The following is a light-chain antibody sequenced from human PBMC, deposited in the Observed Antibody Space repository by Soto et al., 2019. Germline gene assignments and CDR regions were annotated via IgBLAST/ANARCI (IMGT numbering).Light chain of an antibody. Sequence: DIQMTQSSSALSASVGSSATITGRARQSISSYLNWYQQKPGKAPKLLIFATSSLQSGVPSRFSGTTSGTDFTLTISSLQPEDFATYYCQQNYSPPGTFGQGTKVDIK. CDR3: QQNYSPPGT. CDR1: QSISSY. CDR2: ATS. V-gene: IGKV1-39*01. J-gene: IGKJ1*01.